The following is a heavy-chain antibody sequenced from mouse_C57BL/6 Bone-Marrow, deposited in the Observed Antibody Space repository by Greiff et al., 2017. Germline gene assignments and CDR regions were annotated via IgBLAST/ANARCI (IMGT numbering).Heavy chain of an antibody. D-gene: IGHD4-1*01. Sequence: QVQLLQPGAELVKPGASVKMSCKASGYTFTSYWITWVKPRPGHGLEWIGDIYPTSGRTNYNEKFKSKAILTVDTSSNTAYMQLSSLTSEDSAVFYCARAGPLGRSFDYWGQGTTLTVAS. V-gene: IGHV1-55*01. J-gene: IGHJ2*01. CDR3: ARAGPLGRSFDY. CDR2: IYPTSGRT. CDR1: GYTFTSYW.